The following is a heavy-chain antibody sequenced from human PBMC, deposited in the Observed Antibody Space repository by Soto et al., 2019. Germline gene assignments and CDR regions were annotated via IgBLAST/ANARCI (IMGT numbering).Heavy chain of an antibody. CDR1: GGTFSSYA. J-gene: IGHJ5*02. CDR2: IIPIFGTA. D-gene: IGHD3-9*01. Sequence: QVQLVQSGAEVKKPGSSVKVSCKASGGTFSSYAISWVRQAPGQGLEWMGGIIPIFGTANYAQKFQGRVTITADKNTSTAYMVLSSRRSADTAVYYCASEGMTGRFDPWGQGTLVTVSS. V-gene: IGHV1-69*06. CDR3: ASEGMTGRFDP.